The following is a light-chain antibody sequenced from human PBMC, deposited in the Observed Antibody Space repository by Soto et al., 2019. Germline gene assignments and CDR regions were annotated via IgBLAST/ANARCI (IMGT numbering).Light chain of an antibody. CDR1: RSDVGGYNY. CDR3: CSYGGTFYV. V-gene: IGLV2-11*01. CDR2: DVS. J-gene: IGLJ1*01. Sequence: QSVLTQPRSVSGSPGQPVTISCTGTRSDVGGYNYVSWFQQHPGKAPKLMIYDVSERPSGVPDRFSGSKSGNTASLTISGLQAEDEADYYCCSYGGTFYVFGTGTKVTVL.